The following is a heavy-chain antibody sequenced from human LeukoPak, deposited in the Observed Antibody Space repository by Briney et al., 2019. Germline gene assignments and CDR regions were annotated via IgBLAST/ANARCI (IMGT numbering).Heavy chain of an antibody. Sequence: PGGSLRLSCAASGFTFSSYEMNWVRQAPGKGLEWVSYISSSGSTIYYAGSVKGRFTISRDNAKNSLYLQMNSLRAEDTAVYYCARDVLSAPLWFGELGYNWFDPWGQGTLVTVSS. J-gene: IGHJ5*02. V-gene: IGHV3-48*03. CDR1: GFTFSSYE. CDR2: ISSSGSTI. D-gene: IGHD3-10*01. CDR3: ARDVLSAPLWFGELGYNWFDP.